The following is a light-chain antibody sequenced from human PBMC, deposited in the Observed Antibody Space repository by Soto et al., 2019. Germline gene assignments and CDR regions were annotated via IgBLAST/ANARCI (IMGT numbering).Light chain of an antibody. J-gene: IGKJ1*01. V-gene: IGKV1-27*01. CDR2: AAS. Sequence: DIQMTQSPSSLSASLADRVTITCRASQGISNYLAWYQQRPGKVPKLLIYAASTMQSGVPSRFSGSGSGTDFTLTINSLEPEDVAAYYCQKYNSALWTFGQGTKVDIK. CDR1: QGISNY. CDR3: QKYNSALWT.